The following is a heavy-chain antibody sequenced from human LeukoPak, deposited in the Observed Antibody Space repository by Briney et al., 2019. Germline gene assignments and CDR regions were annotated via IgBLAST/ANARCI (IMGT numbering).Heavy chain of an antibody. CDR1: GGSISNSNYY. J-gene: IGHJ4*02. V-gene: IGHV4-39*01. CDR2: ISYSGTI. D-gene: IGHD3-22*01. Sequence: SETLSLTCIVTGGSISNSNYYWGWIRQPPGKGLEWIGSISYSGTIFSNPSLRSRVTKSVDTSRNQFSMKLSSVTAADTAVYYCARHSSYYDDSGSYYYFDPWGQGTLVTVSS. CDR3: ARHSSYYDDSGSYYYFDP.